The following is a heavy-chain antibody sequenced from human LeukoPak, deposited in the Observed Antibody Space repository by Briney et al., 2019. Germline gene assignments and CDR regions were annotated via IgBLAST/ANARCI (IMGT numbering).Heavy chain of an antibody. CDR3: ARGARVVVVAALYNWFDP. CDR2: ISAYNGNT. D-gene: IGHD2-15*01. CDR1: GYTFTSYG. J-gene: IGHJ5*02. V-gene: IGHV1-18*01. Sequence: ASVKVSCKASGYTFTSYGISWVRQAPGQGLEWMGWISAYNGNTNYAQKLQGRVTMTTDTSTSTAYMELRSLRSDDTAVYYCARGARVVVVAALYNWFDPWGQGTLVTVSS.